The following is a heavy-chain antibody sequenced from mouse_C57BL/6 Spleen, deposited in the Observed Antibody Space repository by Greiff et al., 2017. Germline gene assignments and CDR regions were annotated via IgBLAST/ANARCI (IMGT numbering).Heavy chain of an antibody. J-gene: IGHJ2*01. V-gene: IGHV5-17*01. Sequence: DVKLQESGGGLVKPGGSLKLSCAASGFTFSDYGMHWVRQAPEKGLEWVAYISSGSSTIYYADTVKGRFTISRDNAKNTLFLQMTSLRSEDTAMYYCARALLLREVFDYWGQGTTLTVSS. D-gene: IGHD1-1*01. CDR2: ISSGSSTI. CDR1: GFTFSDYG. CDR3: ARALLLREVFDY.